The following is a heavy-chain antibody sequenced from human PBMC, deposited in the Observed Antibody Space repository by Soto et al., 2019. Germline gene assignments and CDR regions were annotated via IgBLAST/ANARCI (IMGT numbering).Heavy chain of an antibody. Sequence: GGSMRLSCAASVFTFSDHYMDWVRQAQGKGLEWVGRTRNKANSYTTEYAASVKGRFTISRDDSKNSLYLQMNSLKTEDTAVYYCVSSWEYYYYGMDVWGQGTTVTVSS. CDR3: VSSWEYYYYGMDV. CDR1: VFTFSDHY. D-gene: IGHD6-13*01. CDR2: TRNKANSYTT. V-gene: IGHV3-72*01. J-gene: IGHJ6*02.